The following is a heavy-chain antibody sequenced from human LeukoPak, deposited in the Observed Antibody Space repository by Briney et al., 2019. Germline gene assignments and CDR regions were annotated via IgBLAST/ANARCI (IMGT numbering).Heavy chain of an antibody. Sequence: SETLSLTCTVSGGSISSYYWSWIRQPPGKGLEWIGYIYYSGSTNYNPSLKSRVTISVDTSKNQFSLKLSSVTAADTAVYYCARVLYGSGLHYYYYMDVWGKGTTVTISS. J-gene: IGHJ6*03. CDR3: ARVLYGSGLHYYYYMDV. V-gene: IGHV4-59*01. CDR1: GGSISSYY. D-gene: IGHD3-10*01. CDR2: IYYSGST.